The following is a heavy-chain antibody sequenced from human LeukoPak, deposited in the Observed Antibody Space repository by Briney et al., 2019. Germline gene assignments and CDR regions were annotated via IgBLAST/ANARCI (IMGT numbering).Heavy chain of an antibody. D-gene: IGHD6-19*01. CDR3: ARHRYGIAVAAPDY. Sequence: SETLSLTCAVYGGSFSGYYWSWIRQPPGKGLEWIGEINHSGSTNYNPSLKSRVTISVDTSKNQSSLKLSSVTAADTAVYYCARHRYGIAVAAPDYWGQGTLVTVSS. CDR1: GGSFSGYY. CDR2: INHSGST. J-gene: IGHJ4*02. V-gene: IGHV4-34*01.